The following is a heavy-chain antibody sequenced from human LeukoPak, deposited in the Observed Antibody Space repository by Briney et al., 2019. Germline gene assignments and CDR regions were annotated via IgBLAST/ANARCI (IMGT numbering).Heavy chain of an antibody. D-gene: IGHD4-4*01. V-gene: IGHV4-34*01. Sequence: PSETLSLTCTVSGGSISSYYWSWIRQPPGKGLEWIGEINHSGSTNYNPSLKSRVTISVDTSKNQFSLKLSSVTAADTAVYYCARRYDYIPSWFDPWGQGTLVTVSS. CDR1: GGSISSYY. CDR3: ARRYDYIPSWFDP. CDR2: INHSGST. J-gene: IGHJ5*02.